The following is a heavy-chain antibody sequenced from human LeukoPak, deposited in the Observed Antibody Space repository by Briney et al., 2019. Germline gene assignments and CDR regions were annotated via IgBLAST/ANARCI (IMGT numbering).Heavy chain of an antibody. D-gene: IGHD3-3*01. J-gene: IGHJ6*03. CDR1: GFTFSSYA. CDR3: AKTYSDFWSGYYTVDYYMDI. CDR2: ISGSGGST. Sequence: PGGSLRLSCAASGFTFSSYAMSWVRQAPGKGLEWVSAISGSGGSTYYADSVKGRFTISRGNSKNTLYLQMNSLRAEDTAVYYCAKTYSDFWSGYYTVDYYMDIWGKGTAVTVSS. V-gene: IGHV3-23*01.